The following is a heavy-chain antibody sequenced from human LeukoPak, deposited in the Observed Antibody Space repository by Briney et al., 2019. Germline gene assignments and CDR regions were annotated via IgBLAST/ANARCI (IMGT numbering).Heavy chain of an antibody. CDR3: ASEFLGMGATDYGNWFDP. V-gene: IGHV3-21*01. CDR1: GFTFSSYS. CDR2: ISSSSSYI. D-gene: IGHD1-26*01. Sequence: PGGSLRLSCAASGFTFSSYSMNWVRQAPGKGLEWVSSISSSSSYIYYADSVKGRYTISRDNAKNSLYLQMNSLRAEDTAVYYCASEFLGMGATDYGNWFDPWGQGTLVTVSS. J-gene: IGHJ5*02.